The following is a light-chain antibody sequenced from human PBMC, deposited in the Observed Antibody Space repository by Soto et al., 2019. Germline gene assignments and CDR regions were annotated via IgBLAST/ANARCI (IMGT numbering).Light chain of an antibody. CDR2: DAS. Sequence: IHMTQSPSTLSASVGHSVTITCRASQSISSWLAWYQQKPGKAPKLLIYDASSLESGVPSRFSGSGYGTEFTLTISSLQTDDFATYYCQQYNSYSWTFGQGTKVDIK. J-gene: IGKJ1*01. CDR3: QQYNSYSWT. V-gene: IGKV1-5*01. CDR1: QSISSW.